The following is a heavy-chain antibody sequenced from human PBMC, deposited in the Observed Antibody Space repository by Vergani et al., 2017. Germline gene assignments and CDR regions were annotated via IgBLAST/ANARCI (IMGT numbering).Heavy chain of an antibody. CDR3: GRVADFYGLGSRLLDL. CDR2: MYHSGST. V-gene: IGHV4-4*03. Sequence: QVRLQDSGPGLLKPPGTLSLTCAVSGGSISGSNWWSWVRQPPGKGLEWIGYMYHSGSTNYNPSLETRVTISGDTSKNHFSLKLNSVTAADTAVYYCGRVADFYGLGSRLLDLWGQGILVTVSS. CDR1: GGSISGSNW. J-gene: IGHJ5*02. D-gene: IGHD3-10*01.